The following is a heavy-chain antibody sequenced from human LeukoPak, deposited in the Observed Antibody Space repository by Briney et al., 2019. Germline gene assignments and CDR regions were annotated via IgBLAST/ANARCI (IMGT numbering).Heavy chain of an antibody. CDR2: IKQDGSEK. CDR3: ARDEPVGATTG. V-gene: IGHV3-7*01. CDR1: GFTFSSYG. Sequence: GGSLRLSCAASGFTFSSYGMHWVRQAPGKGLEWVANIKQDGSEKYYVDSVKGRFAISRDNVKNSLYLQMNSLRAEDTAAYYCARDEPVGATTGWGQGTLVTVSS. D-gene: IGHD1-26*01. J-gene: IGHJ4*02.